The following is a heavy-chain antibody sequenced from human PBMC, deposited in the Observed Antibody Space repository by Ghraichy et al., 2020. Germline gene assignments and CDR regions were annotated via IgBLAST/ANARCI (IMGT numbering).Heavy chain of an antibody. Sequence: SETLSLTCTVSGGSISSYYWSWIRQPPGKGLEWIGYIYYSGSTNYNPSLKSRVTISVDTSKNQFSLKLSSVTAADTAVYYCARGRLSYGGYSYVGEGFDPWGQGTLVTVSS. CDR1: GGSISSYY. CDR2: IYYSGST. D-gene: IGHD5-18*01. J-gene: IGHJ5*02. CDR3: ARGRLSYGGYSYVGEGFDP. V-gene: IGHV4-59*01.